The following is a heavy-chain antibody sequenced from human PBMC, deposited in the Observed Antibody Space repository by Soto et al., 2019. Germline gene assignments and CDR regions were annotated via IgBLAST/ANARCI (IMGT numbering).Heavy chain of an antibody. D-gene: IGHD5-12*01. CDR3: ATVATNPHNRLAP. CDR2: INSDGSKT. Sequence: GGSLRLSCAASGFIFSTFWMHWVRQAPGKGLEWVSRINSDGSKTTYADSVKGRFTISRDNAKNTVYLQMNSLRGEDTAVYYFATVATNPHNRLAPCGQGTLVTGSS. V-gene: IGHV3-74*01. J-gene: IGHJ5*02. CDR1: GFIFSTFW.